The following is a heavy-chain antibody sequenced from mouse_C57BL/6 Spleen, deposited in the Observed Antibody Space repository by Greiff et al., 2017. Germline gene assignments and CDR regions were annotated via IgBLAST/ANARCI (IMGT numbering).Heavy chain of an antibody. V-gene: IGHV2-5*01. D-gene: IGHD2-3*01. J-gene: IGHJ4*01. CDR2: IWRGGST. Sequence: VQLQQSGPGLVQPSQSLSITCTVSGFSLTSYGVHWVRQSPGKGLEWLGVIWRGGSTDYNAAFMSRLSITKDNSKSQVFFKMNSLQADDTAIYCCAKKGTMMYYAMDYWGQGTSVTVSS. CDR1: GFSLTSYG. CDR3: AKKGTMMYYAMDY.